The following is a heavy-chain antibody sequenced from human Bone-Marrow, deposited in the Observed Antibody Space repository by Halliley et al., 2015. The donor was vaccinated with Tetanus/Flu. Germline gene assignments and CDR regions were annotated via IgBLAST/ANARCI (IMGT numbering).Heavy chain of an antibody. V-gene: IGHV4-59*01. D-gene: IGHD3-22*01. CDR3: ARAPPFDYDLDVRGIHNFDH. CDR2: IYYSGTT. CDR1: GGSISTYY. Sequence: LRLSCTVSGGSISTYYWSWIRQPPGKGLEWIGCIYYSGTTNYNPSLKSRVTLSVDTSKSQFSLKLASVTAADTAVYYCARAPPFDYDLDVRGIHNFDHWGQGTLVTVSS. J-gene: IGHJ4*02.